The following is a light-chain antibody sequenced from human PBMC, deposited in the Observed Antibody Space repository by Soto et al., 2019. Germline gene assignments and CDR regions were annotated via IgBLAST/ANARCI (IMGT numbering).Light chain of an antibody. J-gene: IGKJ5*01. CDR2: TAS. Sequence: DIRMTPSPSSLSASVGDTVTITCRESQSISRHLNWYQQKPGKAPNLLMYTASNLQSGVPSRFSGSGSGTDFTLTISRIQPEDFATYCCQQSYSTPISFGQGTRLEIK. V-gene: IGKV1-39*01. CDR1: QSISRH. CDR3: QQSYSTPIS.